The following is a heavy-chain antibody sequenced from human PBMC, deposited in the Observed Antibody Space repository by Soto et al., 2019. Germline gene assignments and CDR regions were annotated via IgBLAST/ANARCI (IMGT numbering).Heavy chain of an antibody. CDR3: ARKGYGDYPLDY. Sequence: QITLRESGPTLVKPTQTLTLTCTFSGFSLSTSGVGVGCIRQPPGKALEWLAVVYWDDTKHYSPSLKSRLTITKDTSKNQVVLTMTNMDPVDTATYFCARKGYGDYPLDYWGQGTLVTVSS. CDR2: VYWDDTK. V-gene: IGHV2-5*02. J-gene: IGHJ4*02. CDR1: GFSLSTSGVG. D-gene: IGHD4-17*01.